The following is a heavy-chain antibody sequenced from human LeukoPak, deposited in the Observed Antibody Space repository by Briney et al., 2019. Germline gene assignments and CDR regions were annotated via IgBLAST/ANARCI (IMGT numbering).Heavy chain of an antibody. CDR1: GFTFSSYA. D-gene: IGHD3-9*01. J-gene: IGHJ4*02. V-gene: IGHV3-23*01. CDR3: ANSADDIYYFDY. Sequence: GGSLRLSCAASGFTFSSYAMSWVRQAPGKGLEWVSAISGSGGSTYYADSAKGRFTISRDNSKNTLYLQMNSLRAEDTAVYYCANSADDIYYFDYWGQGTLVTVSS. CDR2: ISGSGGST.